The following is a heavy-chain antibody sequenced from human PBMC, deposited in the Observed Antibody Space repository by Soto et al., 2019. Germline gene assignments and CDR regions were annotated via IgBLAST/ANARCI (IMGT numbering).Heavy chain of an antibody. D-gene: IGHD2-15*01. CDR1: GFRFRDYA. Sequence: EVQLFQSGGGLVQPGGSLRLSCAGSGFRFRDYAMGWVRQAPGRGLEWVSFISDGGRSTYYADSVKGRFTISRDNSKNTLYLQLSSLRAEETAVYFCARTFAFCDRYSPFDSWGQGTLVTVSS. CDR2: ISDGGRST. CDR3: ARTFAFCDRYSPFDS. J-gene: IGHJ4*02. V-gene: IGHV3-23*01.